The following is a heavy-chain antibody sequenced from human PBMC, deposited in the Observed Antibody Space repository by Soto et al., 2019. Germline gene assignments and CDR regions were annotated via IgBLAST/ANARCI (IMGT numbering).Heavy chain of an antibody. V-gene: IGHV3-23*01. CDR1: GFTFSSYA. CDR3: AKDVPFTYDSAWYK. CDR2: IRASGDPT. J-gene: IGHJ4*02. Sequence: EVQLLESGGGLVQPGGSLRLSCAASGFTFSSYAMSWVRQAPGKGLEWVSAIRASGDPTYYADSVKGRFTISRDNSKNTLYLQMSSLRVDDTAVYYCAKDVPFTYDSAWYKWGQGTLVTVSS. D-gene: IGHD6-19*01.